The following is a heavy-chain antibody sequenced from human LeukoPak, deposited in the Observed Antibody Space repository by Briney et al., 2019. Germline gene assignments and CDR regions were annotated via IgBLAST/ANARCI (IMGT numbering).Heavy chain of an antibody. J-gene: IGHJ4*02. Sequence: ASVKVSCKASGYTFTSYDINWVRQATGQGLEWMGWMNPNSGNTGYAQKFQGRVTITRNTSISTAYMELSSLRSEDTAVYYCARDVAYCSSTSCPTPVGYWGQGTLVTVSS. D-gene: IGHD2-2*01. CDR1: GYTFTSYD. CDR3: ARDVAYCSSTSCPTPVGY. V-gene: IGHV1-8*03. CDR2: MNPNSGNT.